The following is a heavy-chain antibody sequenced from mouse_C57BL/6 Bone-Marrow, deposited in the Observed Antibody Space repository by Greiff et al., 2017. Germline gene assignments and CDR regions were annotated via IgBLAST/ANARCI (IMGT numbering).Heavy chain of an antibody. CDR2: ISEGGSYT. V-gene: IGHV5-4*01. CDR3: ARADYDGGGDY. J-gene: IGHJ2*01. CDR1: GFTFSSYA. D-gene: IGHD2-4*01. Sequence: EVQRVESGGGLVKPGGSLKLSCAASGFTFSSYAMSWVRQTPEKRLEWVATISEGGSYTYYPDNVKGRFTIARDNAKNNRYLQMSHLKSEDTAMYYCARADYDGGGDYWGQGTTLTVSS.